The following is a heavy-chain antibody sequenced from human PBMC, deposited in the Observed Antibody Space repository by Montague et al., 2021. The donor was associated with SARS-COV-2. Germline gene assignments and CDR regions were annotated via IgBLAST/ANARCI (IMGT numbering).Heavy chain of an antibody. Sequence: SETLSLTCTVSGGSISSSSYYWGWLRQPPGKGLEWNGSIYYRGSTCYNPSLKSRVTISVDTSKNQFSLKLSSVTAADTAVYYCARAFTDWLRYYGMDVWGQGTTVTVSS. CDR2: IYYRGST. J-gene: IGHJ6*02. CDR1: GGSISSSSYY. CDR3: ARAFTDWLRYYGMDV. V-gene: IGHV4-39*01. D-gene: IGHD3-9*01.